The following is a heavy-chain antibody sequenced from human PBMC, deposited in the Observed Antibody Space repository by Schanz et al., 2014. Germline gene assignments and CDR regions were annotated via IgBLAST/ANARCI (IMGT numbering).Heavy chain of an antibody. CDR1: GATFNSYA. CDR2: IIPPLRQT. J-gene: IGHJ4*02. CDR3: ARIIDGDYLY. D-gene: IGHD4-17*01. Sequence: QVHLVQSGAEVKEPGSSVKVSCKSSGATFNSYAFGWVRQAPGQGFEWVGSIIPPLRQTRYAQKFEERVIITADTSTTTVYMDLASLTSDDTAMYFCARIIDGDYLYWGQGTLVTVSS. V-gene: IGHV1-69*04.